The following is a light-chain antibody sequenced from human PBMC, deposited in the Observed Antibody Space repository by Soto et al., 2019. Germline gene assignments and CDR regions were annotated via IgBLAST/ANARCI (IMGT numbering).Light chain of an antibody. Sequence: EIVLTQSPATLSLSPGERATLSCRVSQSVTYLAWYQQKPGQAPRLLIYDASNRATGIPARFSGSGSGTGFTLTISSLEPEDFVVYYCQQRSNWPPSITFGQGTRLEIK. CDR1: QSVTY. V-gene: IGKV3-11*01. J-gene: IGKJ5*01. CDR3: QQRSNWPPSIT. CDR2: DAS.